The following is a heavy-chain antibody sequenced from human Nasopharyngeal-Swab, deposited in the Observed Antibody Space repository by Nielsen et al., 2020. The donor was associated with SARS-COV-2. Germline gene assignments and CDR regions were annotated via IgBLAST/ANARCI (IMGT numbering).Heavy chain of an antibody. CDR3: AYSSTWYGTALDY. V-gene: IGHV3-30*03. CDR2: IAHDASNE. J-gene: IGHJ4*02. Sequence: GESLKISCAASGFTFSSFGMHWVRQAPGKGLEGVAFIAHDASNEYYGDSVKGRFTISRDNAKNTLYLQMNSLRAEDTAMYYCAYSSTWYGTALDYWGQGTLVTVSS. CDR1: GFTFSSFG. D-gene: IGHD6-13*01.